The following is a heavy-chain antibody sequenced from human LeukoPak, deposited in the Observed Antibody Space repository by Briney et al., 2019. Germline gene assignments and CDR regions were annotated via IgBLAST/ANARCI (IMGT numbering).Heavy chain of an antibody. J-gene: IGHJ4*02. D-gene: IGHD3-22*01. CDR1: GFTFDDYA. CDR2: ISWNSGSI. Sequence: PGRSLRLSCAASGFTFDDYAMHWVRQAPGKGLEWVSGISWNSGSIGYADSVKGRFTISRDNAKNSLYLQMNSLRAEDTAVYYCASVVTNDYWGQGTLVTVSS. CDR3: ASVVTNDY. V-gene: IGHV3-9*01.